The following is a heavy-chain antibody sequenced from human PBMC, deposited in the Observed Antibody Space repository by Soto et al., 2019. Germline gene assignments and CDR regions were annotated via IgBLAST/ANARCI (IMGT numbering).Heavy chain of an antibody. CDR3: ARVKQGRGGYDSPFDY. J-gene: IGHJ4*02. CDR2: IKYDGSNT. CDR1: GFIFSSYG. D-gene: IGHD5-12*01. Sequence: QVQLVESGGGVVQPGGSLRLSCAPSGFIFSSYGMHWVRQAPGKGLEWVAVIKYDGSNTYYADSVKGRFTISRDNSKNALYLAMNSLRAEDTAVYYCARVKQGRGGYDSPFDYWGQGTLVTVSS. V-gene: IGHV3-33*01.